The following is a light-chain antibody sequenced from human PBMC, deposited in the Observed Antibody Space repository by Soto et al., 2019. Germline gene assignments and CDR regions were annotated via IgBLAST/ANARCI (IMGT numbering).Light chain of an antibody. Sequence: DIQMTQSPSTLSASVGDRVTITCRASQSISSWLAWYQQKPGKAPKLLIYDASSLESGVPSRFSGSGSGTEFTLSISSLQPDDFATYYCQQYNSYSLTFGGGTKVEIK. CDR3: QQYNSYSLT. CDR1: QSISSW. J-gene: IGKJ4*01. CDR2: DAS. V-gene: IGKV1-5*01.